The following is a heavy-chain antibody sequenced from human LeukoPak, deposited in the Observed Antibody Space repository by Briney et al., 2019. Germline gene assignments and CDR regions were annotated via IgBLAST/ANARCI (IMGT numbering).Heavy chain of an antibody. D-gene: IGHD5-12*01. Sequence: SETLSLTCTVSGGSISSSSYYWGWIRQPPGKGLEWIGSIYYSGSTYYNPSLKSRVTISVDTSKNQFSLKLSSVTAADTAVYCCARLANSGYDVDYWGQGTLVTVSS. V-gene: IGHV4-39*01. CDR2: IYYSGST. CDR3: ARLANSGYDVDY. CDR1: GGSISSSSYY. J-gene: IGHJ4*02.